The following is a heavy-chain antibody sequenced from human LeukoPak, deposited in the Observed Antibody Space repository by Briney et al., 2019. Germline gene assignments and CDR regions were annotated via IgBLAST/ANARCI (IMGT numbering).Heavy chain of an antibody. CDR1: GFTFSNYW. Sequence: RGSPRLSCAASGFTFSNYWMHWVRQAPGKGLFWVSRINTDGSSTNYADSVKGRFTISRDNAKNTLYMQMNSVRAEDTAVYYCARSNWFDAWGQGTLVTASS. J-gene: IGHJ5*02. CDR2: INTDGSST. CDR3: ARSNWFDA. V-gene: IGHV3-74*01.